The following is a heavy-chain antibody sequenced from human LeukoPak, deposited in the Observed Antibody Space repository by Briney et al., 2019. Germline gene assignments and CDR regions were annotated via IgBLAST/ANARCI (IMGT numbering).Heavy chain of an antibody. Sequence: ASVKVSCKASGYTFTSYDFNWLRQATGQGPEWMGWMNPNSGATGYAQKFQGRVTMTRSASINTAYMELTNLRSEDTAVYYCARGGSGSHRPFDYWGQGTLITVSS. CDR1: GYTFTSYD. V-gene: IGHV1-8*01. CDR3: ARGGSGSHRPFDY. D-gene: IGHD3-10*01. CDR2: MNPNSGAT. J-gene: IGHJ4*02.